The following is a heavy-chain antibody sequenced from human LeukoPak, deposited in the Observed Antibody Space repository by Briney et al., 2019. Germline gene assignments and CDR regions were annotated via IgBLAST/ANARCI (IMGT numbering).Heavy chain of an antibody. CDR3: AKESAYGDYSESSPVDY. CDR1: GFTFSSYA. D-gene: IGHD4-17*01. CDR2: ISGSGGST. Sequence: GGSLRLSCAASGFTFSSYAMSWVRQAPGKGLEWVSAISGSGGSTYYADSVKGRFTISRDNSKNTLYLQMNSLRAEDTAVYYCAKESAYGDYSESSPVDYWGQGTLGTVSS. V-gene: IGHV3-23*01. J-gene: IGHJ4*02.